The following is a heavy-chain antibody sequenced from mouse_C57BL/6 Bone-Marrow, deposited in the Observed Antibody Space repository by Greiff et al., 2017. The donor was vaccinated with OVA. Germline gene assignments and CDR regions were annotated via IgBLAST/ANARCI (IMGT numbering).Heavy chain of an antibody. CDR3: ARHGGYDWYFDV. CDR2: ISNGGGST. CDR1: GFTFSDYY. D-gene: IGHD2-10*02. V-gene: IGHV5-12*01. J-gene: IGHJ1*03. Sequence: DVHLVESGGGLVQPGGSLKLSCAASGFTFSDYYMYWVRQTPEKRLEWVAYISNGGGSTYYPDTVKGRFTISRDNAKNTLYLQMSRLKSEDTAMYYCARHGGYDWYFDVWGTGTTVTVSS.